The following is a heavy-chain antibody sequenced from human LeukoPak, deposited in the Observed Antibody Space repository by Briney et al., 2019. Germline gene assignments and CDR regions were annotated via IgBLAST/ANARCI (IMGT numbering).Heavy chain of an antibody. CDR2: IYPGDSET. Sequence: GESLRISCKGSGYKFSKFWIVWVRQMPGKGLECMGYIYPGDSETTYSPSFEGQVTISADTSINTAYLQWSSLRAEDTAVYYCARVKIAVAEKDYWGQGTLVTVSS. D-gene: IGHD6-19*01. V-gene: IGHV5-51*01. CDR1: GYKFSKFW. CDR3: ARVKIAVAEKDY. J-gene: IGHJ4*02.